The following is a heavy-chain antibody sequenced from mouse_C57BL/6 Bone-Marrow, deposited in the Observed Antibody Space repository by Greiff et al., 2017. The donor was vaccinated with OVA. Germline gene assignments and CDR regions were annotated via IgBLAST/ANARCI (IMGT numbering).Heavy chain of an antibody. D-gene: IGHD1-1*01. V-gene: IGHV1-19*01. CDR2: INPYNGGT. CDR3: ASHYYGSSYPFDY. J-gene: IGHJ2*01. CDR1: GYTFTDYY. Sequence: VQLKESGPVLVKPGASVKMSCKASGYTFTDYYMNWVKQSHGKSLEWIGVINPYNGGTSYNQKFKGKATLTVDKSSSTAYMELNSLTSEDSAVYYCASHYYGSSYPFDYWGQGTTLTVSS.